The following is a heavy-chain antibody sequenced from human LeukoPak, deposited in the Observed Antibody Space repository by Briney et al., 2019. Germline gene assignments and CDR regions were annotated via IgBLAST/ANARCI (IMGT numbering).Heavy chain of an antibody. CDR2: ISSSGSTI. Sequence: GGSLRLSCAASGFTFSSYSMNWVRQAPGKGLEWVSYISSSGSTIYYADSVEGRFTISRDNAKNSLYLQMNSLRAEDTAVYYCARVDSSRAPSDYWGQGTLVTVSS. V-gene: IGHV3-48*04. CDR3: ARVDSSRAPSDY. D-gene: IGHD6-13*01. J-gene: IGHJ4*02. CDR1: GFTFSSYS.